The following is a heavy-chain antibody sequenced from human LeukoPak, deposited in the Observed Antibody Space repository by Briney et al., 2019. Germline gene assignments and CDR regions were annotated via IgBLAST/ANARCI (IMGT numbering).Heavy chain of an antibody. CDR1: GGSISSYY. CDR2: IYYSGST. Sequence: SETLSLTRTVSGGSISSYYWSWIRQPPGKGLEWIGYIYYSGSTNYNPSLKSRVTISVDTSKNQFSLKLSSVTAADTAVYYCARSVTPDYFDYWGQGTLVTVSS. D-gene: IGHD4-17*01. CDR3: ARSVTPDYFDY. J-gene: IGHJ4*02. V-gene: IGHV4-59*08.